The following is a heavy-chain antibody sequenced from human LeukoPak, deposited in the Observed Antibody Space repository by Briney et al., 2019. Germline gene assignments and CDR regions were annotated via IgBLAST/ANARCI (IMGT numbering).Heavy chain of an antibody. D-gene: IGHD5-18*01. V-gene: IGHV3-66*01. CDR3: ARGGGGNSYGVDY. J-gene: IGHJ4*02. CDR2: IYSGGST. CDR1: GFTVSSNY. Sequence: GGSLRLSCAASGFTVSSNYMSWVRQAPGKGLEWVSVIYSGGSTYYADAVKGRGTISRDNSKNTLYLQMNSLRVEDTAVYYCARGGGGNSYGVDYWGQGTLVTVSS.